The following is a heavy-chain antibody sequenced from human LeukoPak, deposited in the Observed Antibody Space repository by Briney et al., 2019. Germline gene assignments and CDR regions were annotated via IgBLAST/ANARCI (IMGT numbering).Heavy chain of an antibody. CDR1: GSSFTSYW. CDR3: ARGTDGRYCSSTSCFNWFDP. J-gene: IGHJ5*02. Sequence: GESLKISCKGSGSSFTSYWIGWVRQLPGKGLEWMGIIYPGDSDTRYSPSFQGQVTISADKSISTAYLQWSSLKASDTAMYYCARGTDGRYCSSTSCFNWFDPWGQGTLVTVSS. D-gene: IGHD2-2*01. V-gene: IGHV5-51*01. CDR2: IYPGDSDT.